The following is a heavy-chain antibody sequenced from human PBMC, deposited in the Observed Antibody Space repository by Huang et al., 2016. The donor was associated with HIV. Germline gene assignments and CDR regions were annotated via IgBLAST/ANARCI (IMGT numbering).Heavy chain of an antibody. J-gene: IGHJ4*02. CDR3: ARGSRSNGVSSFDY. V-gene: IGHV3-30-3*01. D-gene: IGHD2-8*01. Sequence: QVQLVESGGGVVQPGRSLRLSCSASGFTFSSYAMHWVRQGPGKGREWLAVISYDGSNKYYADSVKGRFTISRDNSKNTLYLQMNSLRAEDTAVYYCARGSRSNGVSSFDYWGQGTLVTVSS. CDR2: ISYDGSNK. CDR1: GFTFSSYA.